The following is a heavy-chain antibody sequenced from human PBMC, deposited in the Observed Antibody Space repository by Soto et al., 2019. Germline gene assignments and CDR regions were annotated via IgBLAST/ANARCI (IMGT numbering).Heavy chain of an antibody. CDR1: GGSISSYY. CDR2: IYYSGST. CDR3: ARDRGSAAFDI. Sequence: SETLSLTCTVSGGSISSYYWSWIRQPPGKGLEWIGYIYYSGSTNYNPSLKSRVTISVDTSKNQFSLKLGSVTAADTAVYYCARDRGSAAFDIWGQGTMVTVSS. J-gene: IGHJ3*02. V-gene: IGHV4-59*01. D-gene: IGHD2-15*01.